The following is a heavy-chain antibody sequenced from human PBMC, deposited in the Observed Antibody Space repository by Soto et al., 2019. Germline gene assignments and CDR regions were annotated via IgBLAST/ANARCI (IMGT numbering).Heavy chain of an antibody. CDR1: GFTFSSYG. J-gene: IGHJ6*02. Sequence: GGSLRLSCAASGFTFSSYGMHWVRQAPGKGLEWVAVISYDGSNKYYADSVKGRFTISRDNSKNTLYLQMNSLRAEDTAVYYCAKGIAAPVVVSKYYYYYGMDVWGQGTTVTVSS. CDR3: AKGIAAPVVVSKYYYYYGMDV. D-gene: IGHD6-13*01. V-gene: IGHV3-30*18. CDR2: ISYDGSNK.